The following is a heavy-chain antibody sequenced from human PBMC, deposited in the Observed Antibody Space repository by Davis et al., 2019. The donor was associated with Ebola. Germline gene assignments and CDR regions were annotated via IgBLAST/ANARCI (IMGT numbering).Heavy chain of an antibody. V-gene: IGHV3-30*03. CDR2: ISYDGSNK. D-gene: IGHD6-19*01. CDR3: ARDIQWLVH. CDR1: GFTFSSYG. Sequence: GESLKISCAASGFTFSSYGMHWVRQAPGKGLEWVAVISYDGSNKYYADSVKGRFTISRDNSKNTLYLQMNSLRAEDTAVYYCARDIQWLVHWGQGTLVTVSS. J-gene: IGHJ4*02.